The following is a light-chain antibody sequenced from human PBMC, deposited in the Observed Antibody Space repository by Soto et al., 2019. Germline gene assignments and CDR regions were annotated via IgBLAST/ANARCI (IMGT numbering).Light chain of an antibody. Sequence: DIQMTQSPSSLSASVGDRVTITCRASQSISTYLNWYQQKPGKAPNLLIYGASNLQSGVPSRFSGSGSGTDFTLTISSLQPEDFATYYCQQSYSTPITFGQGTRLEMK. CDR2: GAS. J-gene: IGKJ5*01. V-gene: IGKV1-39*01. CDR3: QQSYSTPIT. CDR1: QSISTY.